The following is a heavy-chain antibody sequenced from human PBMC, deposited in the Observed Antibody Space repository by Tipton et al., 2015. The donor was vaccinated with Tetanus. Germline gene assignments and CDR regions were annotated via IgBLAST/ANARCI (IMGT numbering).Heavy chain of an antibody. J-gene: IGHJ5*02. D-gene: IGHD3-16*01. CDR2: IFHTGGA. Sequence: TLSLTCTVSGGSVNSDDYYWTWIRQHPGKGLDWIGYIFHTGGADYNPSLKSRSTISIDTSKNQFSLKLRSVAAADTAVYYCARVDDSVWGSPFDPWGQGVLVSVSS. CDR1: GGSVNSDDYY. CDR3: ARVDDSVWGSPFDP. V-gene: IGHV4-31*03.